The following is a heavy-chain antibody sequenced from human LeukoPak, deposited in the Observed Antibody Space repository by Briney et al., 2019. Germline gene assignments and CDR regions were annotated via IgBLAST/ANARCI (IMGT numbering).Heavy chain of an antibody. Sequence: SQTLSLTCTVSGGSISSGDYYWSWIRQPPGKGLERIGYIYYSGSTYYNPSLKSRVTISVDTSKNQFSLKLSSVTAADTAVYYCARLPHRIMANDYWGQGTLVTVSS. CDR3: ARLPHRIMANDY. CDR1: GGSISSGDYY. D-gene: IGHD5-24*01. V-gene: IGHV4-30-4*01. J-gene: IGHJ4*02. CDR2: IYYSGST.